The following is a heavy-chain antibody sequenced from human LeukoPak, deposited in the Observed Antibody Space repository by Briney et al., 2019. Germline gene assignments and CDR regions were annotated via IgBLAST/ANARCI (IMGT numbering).Heavy chain of an antibody. CDR2: IIPIFGTA. V-gene: IGHV1-69*06. D-gene: IGHD6-19*01. CDR3: AREPGIAVAGTENWFDP. Sequence: SVKVSCKASGGTFSSYAISWVRQAPGQGLEWMGGIIPIFGTANYAQKFQGRVTITADKSTSTAYMELSSLRSEDTAVYYCAREPGIAVAGTENWFDPWGQGTLVTVSS. CDR1: GGTFSSYA. J-gene: IGHJ5*02.